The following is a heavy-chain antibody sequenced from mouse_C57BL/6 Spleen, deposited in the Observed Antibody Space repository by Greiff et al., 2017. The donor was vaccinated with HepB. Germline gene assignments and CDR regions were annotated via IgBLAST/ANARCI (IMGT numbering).Heavy chain of an antibody. CDR3: TTTVESYWYFDV. D-gene: IGHD1-1*01. CDR2: IRLKSDNYAT. J-gene: IGHJ1*03. CDR1: GFTFSNYW. Sequence: EVKLEESGGGLVQPGGSMKLSCVASGFTFSNYWMNWVRQSPEKGLEWVAQIRLKSDNYATHYAESVKGRFTISRDDSKSSVYLQMNNLRAEDTGIYYCTTTVESYWYFDVWGTGTTVTVSS. V-gene: IGHV6-3*01.